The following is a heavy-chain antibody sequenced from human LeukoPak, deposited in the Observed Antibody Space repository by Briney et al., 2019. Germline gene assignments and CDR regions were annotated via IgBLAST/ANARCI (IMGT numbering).Heavy chain of an antibody. CDR2: VYGGGGT. J-gene: IGHJ6*02. CDR1: GFTVSSNY. Sequence: GGSLRLSCAASGFTVSSNYMTWVRQAPGKGLEWLSVVYGGGGTYYADSVKGRFTISRDNSKNTLYLQMNSLRAEDTAVYYCVRDAHTGSGTYWGGVDYYYGLDVWGQGTTVTVSS. CDR3: VRDAHTGSGTYWGGVDYYYGLDV. D-gene: IGHD3-10*01. V-gene: IGHV3-66*01.